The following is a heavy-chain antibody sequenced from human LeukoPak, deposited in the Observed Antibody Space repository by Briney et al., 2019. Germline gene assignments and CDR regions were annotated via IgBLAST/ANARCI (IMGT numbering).Heavy chain of an antibody. V-gene: IGHV1-2*02. Sequence: ASVKVSCKASGYTFTSYYMHWVRQAPGQGLEWMGCIDPDSGDPNSAQKFQGRVSLTRDTSMRTAYMELSSLRSDDTAVYFCARSDGLTKYDYGERGIDYWGQGTLVTVSS. J-gene: IGHJ4*02. CDR1: GYTFTSYY. CDR3: ARSDGLTKYDYGERGIDY. CDR2: IDPDSGDP. D-gene: IGHD4/OR15-4a*01.